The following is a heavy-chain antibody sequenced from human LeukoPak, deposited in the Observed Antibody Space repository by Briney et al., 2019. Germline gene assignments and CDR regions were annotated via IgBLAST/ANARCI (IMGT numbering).Heavy chain of an antibody. V-gene: IGHV4-30-2*06. CDR3: ARLLMYCTPMVCPTEDY. CDR1: GGSMASGYY. J-gene: IGHJ4*02. CDR2: IYHNGNT. Sequence: SETLSLTCTVSGGSMASGYYWSWVRQSPGKGLEWIGYIYHNGNTYYNPSLKSRVTISIDRSKSQFSLRLTSVTAADTAVYYCARLLMYCTPMVCPTEDYWGQGTLVTVSS. D-gene: IGHD2-8*01.